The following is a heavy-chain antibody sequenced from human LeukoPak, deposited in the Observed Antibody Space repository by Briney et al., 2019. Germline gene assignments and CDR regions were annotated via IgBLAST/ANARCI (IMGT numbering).Heavy chain of an antibody. Sequence: PGGSLRLSCAASGFTFSDYYMSWIRQAPGKGLEWVSYISSSGSTIYYADSVKGRFTISRDNAKNSLYLQMNSLGAEDTAVYYCARDGWYYDFWSGKVCDYWGQGTLVTVSS. D-gene: IGHD3-3*01. CDR2: ISSSGSTI. J-gene: IGHJ4*02. CDR3: ARDGWYYDFWSGKVCDY. V-gene: IGHV3-11*01. CDR1: GFTFSDYY.